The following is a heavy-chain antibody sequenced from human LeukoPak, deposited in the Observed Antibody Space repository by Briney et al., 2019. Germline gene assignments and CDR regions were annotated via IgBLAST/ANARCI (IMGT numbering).Heavy chain of an antibody. CDR3: ARDRPAGTYHYDSSGYDIDY. CDR2: ISSSSSYI. CDR1: GFTFSSYS. D-gene: IGHD3-22*01. J-gene: IGHJ4*02. Sequence: PGGSLRLSCAASGFTFSSYSMNWVRQAPGKGLEWVSSISSSSSYIYYADSVKGRFTISRDNAKNSLYLQMNSLRAEDTAVYYCARDRPAGTYHYDSSGYDIDYWGQGTLVTVSS. V-gene: IGHV3-21*01.